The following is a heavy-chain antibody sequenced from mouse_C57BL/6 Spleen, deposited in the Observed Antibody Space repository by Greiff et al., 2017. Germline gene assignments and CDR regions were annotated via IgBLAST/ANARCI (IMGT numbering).Heavy chain of an antibody. CDR1: GYAFSSSW. D-gene: IGHD1-1*01. Sequence: VKLMESGPELVKPGASVKISCKASGYAFSSSWMNWVKQRPGKGLEWIGRIYPGDGDTNYNGKFKGKATLTADKSSSTAYMQLSSLTSEDSAVYFCARSFITTVVATRDAMDYWGQGTSVTVSS. CDR2: IYPGDGDT. J-gene: IGHJ4*01. V-gene: IGHV1-82*01. CDR3: ARSFITTVVATRDAMDY.